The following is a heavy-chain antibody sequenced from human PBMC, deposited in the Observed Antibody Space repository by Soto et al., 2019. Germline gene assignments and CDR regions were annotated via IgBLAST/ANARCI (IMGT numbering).Heavy chain of an antibody. Sequence: SETLSLTCTVSGGSISSSSYYWGWIRQPPGKGLEWIGSIYYSGSTYYNPSLKSRVTISVDTSKNQFSLKLSSVTAADTAVYYCARHASAMGYQSPGMIDYWGQGTLVTVSS. CDR3: ARHASAMGYQSPGMIDY. V-gene: IGHV4-39*01. D-gene: IGHD5-18*01. J-gene: IGHJ4*02. CDR1: GGSISSSSYY. CDR2: IYYSGST.